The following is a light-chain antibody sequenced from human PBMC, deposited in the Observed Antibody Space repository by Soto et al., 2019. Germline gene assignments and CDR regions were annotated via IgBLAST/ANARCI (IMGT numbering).Light chain of an antibody. J-gene: IGKJ1*01. V-gene: IGKV3-15*01. Sequence: EIVMPQSPATLSVSPGERATLSCRASQSVNSNLAWYQQKPGQAPRLLLYGASTRATGIPARFSGSGSGTEFTLTISSLQSEDFAVYYCQQYYSWPRTFGQGTKVEIK. CDR2: GAS. CDR1: QSVNSN. CDR3: QQYYSWPRT.